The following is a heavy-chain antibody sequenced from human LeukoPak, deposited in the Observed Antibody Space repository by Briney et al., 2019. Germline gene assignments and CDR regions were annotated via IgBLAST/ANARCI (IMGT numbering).Heavy chain of an antibody. D-gene: IGHD1-26*01. V-gene: IGHV3-53*01. J-gene: IGHJ5*02. CDR2: IYSGGNT. CDR1: GFTVSSNY. Sequence: GGSLRLTCAASGFTVSSNYMSWVRQAPGKGLEWVSVIYSGGNTYYADSVKGRFTISRDNSKNTLYLQMNSLRAEDTAVYYCARGIVGANNWFDPWGQGTLVTVSS. CDR3: ARGIVGANNWFDP.